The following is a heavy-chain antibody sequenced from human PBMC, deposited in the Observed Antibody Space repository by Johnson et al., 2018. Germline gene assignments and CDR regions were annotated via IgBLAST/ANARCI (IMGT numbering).Heavy chain of an antibody. CDR3: TAEEGYFDIPGNPPVEH. D-gene: IGHD3-9*01. CDR1: GLIFSKYS. Sequence: QVQLVESGGTWVQPGRSLRISCAASGLIFSKYSMYWVRQAPGRGLEWVAVMSSDGSTEYYADSVKGRFTISRDSSKNTVFLQMNSLRSEDTAVDYCTAEEGYFDIPGNPPVEHWGQGTLVTVSS. CDR2: MSSDGSTE. V-gene: IGHV3-30*03. J-gene: IGHJ1*01.